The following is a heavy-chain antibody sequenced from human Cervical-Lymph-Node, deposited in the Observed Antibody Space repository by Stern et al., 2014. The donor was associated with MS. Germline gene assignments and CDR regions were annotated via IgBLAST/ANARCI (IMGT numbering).Heavy chain of an antibody. J-gene: IGHJ3*02. CDR2: IYPGDSDT. CDR1: GYTFSSHW. Sequence: EVQLVESGAEVKKAGESLRISCKGYGYTFSSHWIVWVRQMPGKDLEWMGIIYPGDSDTRYSPSSQGQVTISADRSINTAYLQWSRLKASDTAMYFCASFSGSHSDAFDIWGQGTMVTVSS. CDR3: ASFSGSHSDAFDI. V-gene: IGHV5-51*01. D-gene: IGHD1-26*01.